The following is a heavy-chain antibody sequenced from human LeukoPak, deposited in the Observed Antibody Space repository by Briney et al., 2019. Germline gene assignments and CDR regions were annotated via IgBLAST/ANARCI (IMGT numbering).Heavy chain of an antibody. Sequence: PGGSLRLSCAASGFTLSSYAMTRVRQAPGKGLAWVSSISKSDGSTYYADSVKGRFTISRDNSKNTVYLHMDSLRVEDTAIYYCARGALIPDFRGQGTLVTVSS. J-gene: IGHJ4*02. V-gene: IGHV3-23*01. CDR1: GFTLSSYA. D-gene: IGHD2-21*01. CDR2: ISKSDGST. CDR3: ARGALIPDF.